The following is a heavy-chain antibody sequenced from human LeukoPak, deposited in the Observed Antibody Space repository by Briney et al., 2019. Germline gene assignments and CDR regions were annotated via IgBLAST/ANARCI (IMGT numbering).Heavy chain of an antibody. Sequence: GESLKISCKGSGYSFTSYWIGWVRQMPGKGLEWMGIIYPGDSDTRYSPSFQGQVTISADKSISTAYLQWSSLKASDTAMYYCARQSLSYYYGSGSSRHYYYYYMDVWGKGTTVTVSS. D-gene: IGHD3-10*01. CDR3: ARQSLSYYYGSGSSRHYYYYYMDV. V-gene: IGHV5-51*01. CDR1: GYSFTSYW. CDR2: IYPGDSDT. J-gene: IGHJ6*03.